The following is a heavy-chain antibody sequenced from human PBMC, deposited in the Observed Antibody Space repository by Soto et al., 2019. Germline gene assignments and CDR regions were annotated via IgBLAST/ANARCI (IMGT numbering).Heavy chain of an antibody. J-gene: IGHJ4*02. D-gene: IGHD5-18*01. CDR2: INVGNGKT. CDR3: ARAGYTSSWENYFDF. Sequence: ASVKVSCKTSGYTFTSYALHWVRQAPGQRLEWMGWINVGNGKTIYSQKFQGRVTITRDRSASTAYVELSSLRFEGTAVYYCARAGYTSSWENYFDFWGQGTLVTVSS. CDR1: GYTFTSYA. V-gene: IGHV1-3*01.